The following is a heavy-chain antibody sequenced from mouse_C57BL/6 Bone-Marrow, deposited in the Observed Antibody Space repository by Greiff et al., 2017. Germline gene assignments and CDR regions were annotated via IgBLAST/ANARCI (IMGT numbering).Heavy chain of an antibody. J-gene: IGHJ2*01. D-gene: IGHD2-3*01. Sequence: QVQLKQPGAELVRPGTSVKLSCKASGYTFTSYWMHWVKQRPGQGLEWIGVIDPSDSYTNYNQKFKGKATLTVDTSSSTAYMQLSSLTSEDSAVYYCARDGYYDYFDDWGKGTTLTVSS. V-gene: IGHV1-59*01. CDR2: IDPSDSYT. CDR3: ARDGYYDYFDD. CDR1: GYTFTSYW.